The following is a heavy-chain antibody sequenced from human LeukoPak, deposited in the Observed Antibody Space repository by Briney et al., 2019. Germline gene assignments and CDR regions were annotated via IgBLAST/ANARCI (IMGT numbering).Heavy chain of an antibody. J-gene: IGHJ4*02. CDR2: ISGSGGST. CDR1: GFTFSSNA. D-gene: IGHD3-22*01. Sequence: GGSLRLSCAASGFTFSSNAMSWVRQAPGKGLEWVSAISGSGGSTYYADSVKGRFTISRDNSKNTLYLQMNSLRAEDTAVYYCAKDLADTYYYDSSGYSPLFDYWGQGTLVTVSS. V-gene: IGHV3-23*01. CDR3: AKDLADTYYYDSSGYSPLFDY.